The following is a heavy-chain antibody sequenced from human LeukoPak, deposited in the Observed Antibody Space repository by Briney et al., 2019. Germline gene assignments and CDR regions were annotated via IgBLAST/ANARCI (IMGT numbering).Heavy chain of an antibody. CDR2: IHYTGST. Sequence: PSETLSLTCTVSGGSISSYYWSWIRQPLRKGLEWIGYIHYTGSTNYNPSLKSRVTISVDTSKNQFSLKLSSVAAADTAVYYCARVEEGFGSGRRENYYYYYMDVWGKGTTVTISS. V-gene: IGHV4-59*01. CDR3: ARVEEGFGSGRRENYYYYYMDV. D-gene: IGHD3-10*01. CDR1: GGSISSYY. J-gene: IGHJ6*03.